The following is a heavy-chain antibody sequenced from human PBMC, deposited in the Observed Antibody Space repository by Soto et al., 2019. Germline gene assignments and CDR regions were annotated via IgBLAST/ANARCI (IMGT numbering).Heavy chain of an antibody. D-gene: IGHD3-10*01. CDR2: IYYSGST. J-gene: IGHJ5*02. V-gene: IGHV4-59*08. CDR1: GGSISSYY. CDR3: ARGSSGRWVHLGWFDP. Sequence: QVQLQESGPGLVKPSETLSLTCTVSGGSISSYYWSWIRQPPGKGLEWTGYIYYSGSTNYNPSLKSRVTISVDTSKNQFSLKLSSVTAADTAVYYCARGSSGRWVHLGWFDPWGQGTLVTVSS.